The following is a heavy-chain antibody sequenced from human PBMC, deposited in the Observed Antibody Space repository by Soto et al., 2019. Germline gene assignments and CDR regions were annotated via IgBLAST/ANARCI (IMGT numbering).Heavy chain of an antibody. CDR3: ARGYFWSGSYYFDY. CDR2: IKQDGSEK. CDR1: GFTFSSYW. Sequence: LRLSCAASGFTFSSYWMSWVRQAPGKGLEWVANIKQDGSEKYYVDSVKGRFTISRDNAKNSLYLQMNSLRAEDTAVYYCARGYFWSGSYYFDYWGQGTLVTVSS. V-gene: IGHV3-7*01. D-gene: IGHD3-3*01. J-gene: IGHJ4*02.